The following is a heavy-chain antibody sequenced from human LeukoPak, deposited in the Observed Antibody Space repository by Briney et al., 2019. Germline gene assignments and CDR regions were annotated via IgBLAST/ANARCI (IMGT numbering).Heavy chain of an antibody. CDR3: ARGWWRYYFDY. CDR2: INHSGST. CDR1: GGSFSGYY. J-gene: IGHJ4*02. Sequence: SETLSLTCAVYGGSFSGYYWSWIRQPPGKGLEWIGEINHSGSTNYNPSLKSRVTISVDTSKNQFSLKLSSVTAADTAAYYCARGWWRYYFDYWGQGTLVTVSS. V-gene: IGHV4-34*01. D-gene: IGHD2-8*02.